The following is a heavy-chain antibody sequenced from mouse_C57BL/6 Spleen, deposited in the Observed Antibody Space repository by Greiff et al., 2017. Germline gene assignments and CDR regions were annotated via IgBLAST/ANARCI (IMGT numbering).Heavy chain of an antibody. CDR1: GYTFTSYW. V-gene: IGHV1-64*01. CDR2: IHPNSGST. J-gene: IGHJ3*01. CDR3: ARSLDSSGYPFAY. D-gene: IGHD3-2*02. Sequence: QVQLQQPGAELVKPGASVKLSCKASGYTFTSYWMHCVKQRPGQGLEWIGMIHPNSGSTNYNEKFKSKATLTVDKSSSTAYMQLSSLTSEDSAVYYCARSLDSSGYPFAYWGQGTLVTVSA.